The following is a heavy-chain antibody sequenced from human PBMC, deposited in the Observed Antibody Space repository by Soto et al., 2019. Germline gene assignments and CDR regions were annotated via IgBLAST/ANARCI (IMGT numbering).Heavy chain of an antibody. CDR3: AKDRYSSSSLRFEY. D-gene: IGHD6-6*01. V-gene: IGHV1-24*01. Sequence: ASVKVSCKVSGYTLTELSMHWVRQAPGKGLEWMGGFDPEDGETIYAQKFQGRVTMTEDTSTDTAYMELSSLRSEDTAVYYCAKDRYSSSSLRFEYWGQGTPVTVSS. CDR1: GYTLTELS. CDR2: FDPEDGET. J-gene: IGHJ4*02.